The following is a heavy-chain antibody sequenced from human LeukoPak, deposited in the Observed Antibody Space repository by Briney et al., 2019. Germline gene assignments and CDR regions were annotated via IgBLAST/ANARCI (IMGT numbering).Heavy chain of an antibody. CDR3: AKDTTYGSGSYFDY. Sequence: GGTLRLSCVASGFTFSTYGMSWVRQAPGKGLEWVSAISGSGGSTYYADSVKGRFTISRDNSKNTLYLQMNSLRAEDTAVYYCAKDTTYGSGSYFDYWGQGTLVTVSS. V-gene: IGHV3-23*01. D-gene: IGHD3-10*01. CDR1: GFTFSTYG. J-gene: IGHJ4*02. CDR2: ISGSGGST.